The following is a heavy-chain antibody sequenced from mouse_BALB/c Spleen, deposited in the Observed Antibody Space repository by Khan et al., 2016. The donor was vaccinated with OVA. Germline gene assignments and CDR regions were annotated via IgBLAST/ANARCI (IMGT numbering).Heavy chain of an antibody. J-gene: IGHJ4*01. CDR1: GFSLTNYG. D-gene: IGHD2-10*01. Sequence: QVQLKESGPGLVAPSQSLSITCTISGFSLTNYGVHWVRQPPGKGLEWLVVIWSDGSATNNSALKSRLSISKDNSKNQVFLKMNSLQTDDTAMYYCARQPYYHYYIMDYWGQGTSVTVSS. V-gene: IGHV2-6-1*01. CDR2: IWSDGSA. CDR3: ARQPYYHYYIMDY.